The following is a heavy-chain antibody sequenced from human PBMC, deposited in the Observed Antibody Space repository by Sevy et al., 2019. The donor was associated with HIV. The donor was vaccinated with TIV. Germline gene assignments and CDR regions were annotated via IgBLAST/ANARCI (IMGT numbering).Heavy chain of an antibody. V-gene: IGHV3-11*06. D-gene: IGHD6-13*01. J-gene: IGHJ4*02. CDR1: GFTFSDYY. CDR2: ISSGSSYT. CDR3: AKDSRVYSSSHFDY. Sequence: GGSLRLSCAASGFTFSDYYMSWIRQAPGKGLEWVSYISSGSSYTNYADSVKGRFTISRDNARNSLYLQMKSLRAEDTAVYYCAKDSRVYSSSHFDYWGQGIRVTVSS.